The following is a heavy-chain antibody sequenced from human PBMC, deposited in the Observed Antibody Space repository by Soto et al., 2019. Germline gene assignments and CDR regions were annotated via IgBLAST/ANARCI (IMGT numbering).Heavy chain of an antibody. D-gene: IGHD3-9*01. CDR2: IYSGGST. Sequence: PGGSLRLSCAASGFTVSSNYMSWVRQAPGKGLEWVSVIYSGGSTYYADSVKGRFTISRDNSKNTLYLQMNSLRAEDTAVYYCARDQPISYYDILTGPYYYYGMDVWGQGTTVTVSS. V-gene: IGHV3-66*01. CDR1: GFTVSSNY. J-gene: IGHJ6*02. CDR3: ARDQPISYYDILTGPYYYYGMDV.